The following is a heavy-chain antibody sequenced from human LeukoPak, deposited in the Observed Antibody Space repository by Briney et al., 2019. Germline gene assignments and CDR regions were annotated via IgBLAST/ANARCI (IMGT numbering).Heavy chain of an antibody. V-gene: IGHV3-48*02. J-gene: IGHJ6*02. Sequence: GGSLRLSCAASGFTFSSYSMNWVRQAPGKGLEWVSYISSSSSTICYADSVKGRFTISRDNAKNSLYLQMNSLRDEDTAVYYCARNRFPQYGMDVWGQGTTVTVSS. D-gene: IGHD2-21*01. CDR1: GFTFSSYS. CDR3: ARNRFPQYGMDV. CDR2: ISSSSSTI.